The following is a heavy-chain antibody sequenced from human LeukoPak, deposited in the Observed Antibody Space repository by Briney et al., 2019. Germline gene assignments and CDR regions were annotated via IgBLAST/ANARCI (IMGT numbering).Heavy chain of an antibody. CDR1: GASISSNGYY. V-gene: IGHV4-39*01. CDR2: IYYSGST. CDR3: ARGLPTRYYFDY. J-gene: IGHJ4*02. Sequence: SETLSLTCTVSGASISSNGYYWGWIRQPPGKGLEWIASIYYSGSTYYNPSLKSRVTISVDTSKNPFSLKLSSVTAADTAVYYCARGLPTRYYFDYWGQGTLVTVSS. D-gene: IGHD2-15*01.